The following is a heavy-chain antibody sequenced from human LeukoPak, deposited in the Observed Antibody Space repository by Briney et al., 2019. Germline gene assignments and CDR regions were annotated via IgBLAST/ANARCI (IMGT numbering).Heavy chain of an antibody. Sequence: GASVKVSCKASGYTFTSYDINWVRQATGQGLEWMGWMNSNSGNTGYAQKFQGRVTMTRNTSISTAYMELSSLRSEDTAVYYCARVVGYYGSGSYSSAFDIWGQGTMVTVSS. J-gene: IGHJ3*02. D-gene: IGHD3-10*01. V-gene: IGHV1-8*01. CDR1: GYTFTSYD. CDR2: MNSNSGNT. CDR3: ARVVGYYGSGSYSSAFDI.